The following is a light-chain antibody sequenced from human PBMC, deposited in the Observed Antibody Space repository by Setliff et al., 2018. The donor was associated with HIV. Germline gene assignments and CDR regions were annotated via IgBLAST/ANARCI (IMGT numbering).Light chain of an antibody. J-gene: IGLJ1*01. Sequence: QSVLTQPRSVSGSPGQSVTISCTGTSSDVGGYNYVSWYQQHPGKVPKLIIYDVNKRPSGAPVRFSGSKSGNTASLTISGLQTEDEADYYCCSYAGSYTFVFGIGTKSPS. CDR2: DVN. CDR3: CSYAGSYTFV. V-gene: IGLV2-11*01. CDR1: SSDVGGYNY.